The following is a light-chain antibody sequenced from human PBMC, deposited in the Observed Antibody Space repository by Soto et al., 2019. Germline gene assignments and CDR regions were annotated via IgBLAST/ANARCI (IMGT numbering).Light chain of an antibody. CDR3: QQCGSSPMYT. Sequence: IVLTQSPGTLSLSPGERATLSCRASESVSSSYLAWYQQKPRQAPRLLIYGASSRATGIPDRLSGSGSGTDFTLTISRLEPEDFAVYYCQQCGSSPMYTFGQGTKLEIK. CDR1: ESVSSSY. J-gene: IGKJ2*01. CDR2: GAS. V-gene: IGKV3-20*01.